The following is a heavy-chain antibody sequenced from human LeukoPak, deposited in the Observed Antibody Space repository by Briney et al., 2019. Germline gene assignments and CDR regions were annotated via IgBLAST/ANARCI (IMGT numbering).Heavy chain of an antibody. V-gene: IGHV1-8*02. D-gene: IGHD3-16*01. CDR2: MNPNSGNT. Sequence: GASVKVSCKASGYTFTGYYMHWVRQVPGQGLEWMGWMNPNSGNTGYAQKFQGRVTMTRNTSISTAYMELSSLKSEDTAVYYCANSVGYWGQGTLVTVSS. CDR3: ANSVGY. CDR1: GYTFTGYY. J-gene: IGHJ4*02.